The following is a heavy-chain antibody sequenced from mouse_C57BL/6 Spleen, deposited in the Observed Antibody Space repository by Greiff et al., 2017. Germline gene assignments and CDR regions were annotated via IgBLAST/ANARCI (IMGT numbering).Heavy chain of an antibody. CDR3: AREAPGPFDY. V-gene: IGHV1-63*01. D-gene: IGHD4-1*01. CDR1: GYTFTNYW. J-gene: IGHJ2*02. CDR2: IYHGGGCT. Sequence: QVQLLQSGAELVRPGTSVKMSCEASGYTFTNYWIGWAKQRPGKRLEWIGDIYHGGGCTNYTEKFKGKATLTADKSASTAYMQFSSLTSEDSAIYYCAREAPGPFDYWGQGTSLTVSS.